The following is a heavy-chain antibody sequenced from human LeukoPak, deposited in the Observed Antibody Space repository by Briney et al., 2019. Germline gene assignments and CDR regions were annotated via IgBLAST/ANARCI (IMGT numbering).Heavy chain of an antibody. D-gene: IGHD3-10*01. J-gene: IGHJ6*02. V-gene: IGHV3-7*01. CDR2: IKQDGSEN. CDR1: GFTFSGYS. Sequence: PGGSLRLSCAASGFTFSGYSLTWVRQAPGRGLEWVASIKQDGSENSYVDSVKGRFTISRDNAKNSLYLQMNSLAAEDTAVYYCASGGGSGTYIPYYYYVMDVWGQGTTVTVSS. CDR3: ASGGGSGTYIPYYYYVMDV.